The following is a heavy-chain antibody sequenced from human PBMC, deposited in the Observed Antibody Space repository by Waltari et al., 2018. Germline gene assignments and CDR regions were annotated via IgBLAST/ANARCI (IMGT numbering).Heavy chain of an antibody. D-gene: IGHD4-4*01. J-gene: IGHJ6*02. Sequence: EVQLVESGGGLVKPGGSLRLSCAASGFTFSSYSMHWVRQAPGKGVGWVSSISSSSSYIYYADSVKGRFTISRDNAKNSLYLQMNSLRAEDTAVYYCARDRVIGRNYVGGMDVWGQGTTVTVSS. CDR2: ISSSSSYI. CDR3: ARDRVIGRNYVGGMDV. CDR1: GFTFSSYS. V-gene: IGHV3-21*01.